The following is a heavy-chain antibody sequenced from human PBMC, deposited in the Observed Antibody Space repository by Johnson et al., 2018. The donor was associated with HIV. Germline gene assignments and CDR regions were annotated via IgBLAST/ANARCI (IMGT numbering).Heavy chain of an antibody. CDR3: AKVGATVITPRGEAFDI. J-gene: IGHJ3*02. D-gene: IGHD4-23*01. V-gene: IGHV3-30*02. CDR1: GLTFSSYG. Sequence: QMQLVESGGGVVQPGGSLRLSCAASGLTFSSYGLHWVRQAPGKVLAWVAFLRYDGRNKYYADSVKGRFTISRDNSKNTLYLQMNSLRAEDTAVYYCAKVGATVITPRGEAFDIWGQGTMVTVSS. CDR2: LRYDGRNK.